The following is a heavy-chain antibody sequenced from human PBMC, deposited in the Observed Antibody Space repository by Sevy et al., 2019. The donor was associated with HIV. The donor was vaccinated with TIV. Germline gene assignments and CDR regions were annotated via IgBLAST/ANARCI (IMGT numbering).Heavy chain of an antibody. CDR1: GGSISSGGYS. D-gene: IGHD3-10*01. CDR2: IYQSGST. V-gene: IGHV4-30-2*01. CDR3: ARARFGELFLIDY. Sequence: SETLSLTCAVSGGSISSGGYSWSWIRQPPGKGLEWIGYIYQSGSTYYNPSLKSRVTISVDRSKNQFALKLSSVTAADTAVYYCARARFGELFLIDYWGQGTLVTVSS. J-gene: IGHJ4*02.